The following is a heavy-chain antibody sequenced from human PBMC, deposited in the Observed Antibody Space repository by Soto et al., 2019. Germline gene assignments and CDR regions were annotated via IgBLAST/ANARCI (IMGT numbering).Heavy chain of an antibody. CDR2: ISHSGNT. CDR1: GGSMSSGDYY. J-gene: IGHJ5*02. Sequence: QVQLQESGPGLVNPSQTLSLTCTVSGGSMSSGDYYWSWIRQPPGKGLEWIGYISHSGNTYYNPSIRSRVSLSVHTAKYKFSVQVISVTAADAAGYYCVRELEYYSSSSNWFDRGGQGNLVAVSS. CDR3: VRELEYYSSSSNWFDR. V-gene: IGHV4-30-4*01. D-gene: IGHD6-6*01.